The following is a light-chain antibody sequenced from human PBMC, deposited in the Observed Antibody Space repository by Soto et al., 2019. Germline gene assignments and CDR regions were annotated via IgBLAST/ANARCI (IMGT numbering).Light chain of an antibody. Sequence: QLVLTQPPSASGTPGQRVSISCSGSSSSIGSNTVSWYQQLPGTAPKLLIYSNNQRPSGVPDRFSGSKSGTSASLAISGLQSEDEADYYCAAWDDSLNGGVFGGGTKLTVL. CDR2: SNN. CDR3: AAWDDSLNGGV. CDR1: SSSIGSNT. V-gene: IGLV1-44*01. J-gene: IGLJ3*02.